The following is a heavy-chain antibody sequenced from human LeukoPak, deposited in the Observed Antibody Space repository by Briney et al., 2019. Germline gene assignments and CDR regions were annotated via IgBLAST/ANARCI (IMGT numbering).Heavy chain of an antibody. D-gene: IGHD3-22*01. CDR1: GASISRGGYY. Sequence: PSETLSLTYTVAGASISRGGYYWGWIRQPPGKGLEWFGYIYHSGSTYYNPSLKSRVTISVDRSKNQFSLKLSSVTAADTAVYYCARMPYQNYYDSSRESKLGPGWYFDLLGRGTLVTVSS. V-gene: IGHV4-30-2*01. CDR3: ARMPYQNYYDSSRESKLGPGWYFDL. CDR2: IYHSGST. J-gene: IGHJ2*01.